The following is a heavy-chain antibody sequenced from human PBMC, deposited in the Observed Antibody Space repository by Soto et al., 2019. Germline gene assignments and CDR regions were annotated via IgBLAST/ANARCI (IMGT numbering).Heavy chain of an antibody. CDR2: IRSKANSYAT. J-gene: IGHJ6*02. CDR1: GFTFSGCA. CDR3: TIIIGGATPAPIYEGMDV. D-gene: IGHD1-26*01. V-gene: IGHV3-73*01. Sequence: VGSLRLSCAASGFTFSGCAMHWVRQASGKGLEWVGRIRSKANSYATAYAASVKGRFTISRDDSKNTAYLQMNSLKTEDTAVYYCTIIIGGATPAPIYEGMDVRGQGTTVTLSS.